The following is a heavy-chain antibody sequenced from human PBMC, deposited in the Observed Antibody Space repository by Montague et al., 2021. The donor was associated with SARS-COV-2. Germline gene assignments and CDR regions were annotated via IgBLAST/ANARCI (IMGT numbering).Heavy chain of an antibody. CDR1: GASSRTYY. CDR3: TRSVAAAGPGSFDI. Sequence: SETLSLTCSVSGASSRTYYRNWIRQAPGKGLEWIGYVYYTGDTNYNPSLRGRATISLDASGAQFSLNIHSMTAADTAIYYCTRSVAAAGPGSFDIWGQGTIVTVSS. V-gene: IGHV4-59*01. J-gene: IGHJ3*02. D-gene: IGHD6-13*01. CDR2: VYYTGDT.